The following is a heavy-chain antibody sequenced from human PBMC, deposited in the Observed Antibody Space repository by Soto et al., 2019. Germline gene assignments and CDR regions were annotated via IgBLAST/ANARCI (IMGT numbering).Heavy chain of an antibody. CDR1: GLTFRTYW. J-gene: IGHJ4*02. Sequence: EVQLVESGGGLVQPGGSLRLSCAASGLTFRTYWVIWVRQAPGKGLVWVSRVYDDGDSTLHAASVTGRFTISRDNAKNTVYLQMSDLRVDDTAMYYCEVRPGYSTGGDYGGRGTLVTVSS. V-gene: IGHV3-74*03. CDR3: EVRPGYSTGGDY. D-gene: IGHD2-15*01. CDR2: VYDDGDST.